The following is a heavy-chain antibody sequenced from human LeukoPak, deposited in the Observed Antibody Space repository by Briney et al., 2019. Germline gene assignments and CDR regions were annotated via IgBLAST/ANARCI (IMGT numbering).Heavy chain of an antibody. CDR3: ARIRALYCSSTICPAGGYFDY. D-gene: IGHD2-2*01. V-gene: IGHV3-30*02. Sequence: GGSLRLFCAASGFTFSSYGMHWVRQAPGKGLEWVAFIRYDGSNKYYADSVKGRFTISRDNSKNTLYLQMNSLRAEDTAVYYCARIRALYCSSTICPAGGYFDYWGQGTLVTVSS. J-gene: IGHJ4*02. CDR1: GFTFSSYG. CDR2: IRYDGSNK.